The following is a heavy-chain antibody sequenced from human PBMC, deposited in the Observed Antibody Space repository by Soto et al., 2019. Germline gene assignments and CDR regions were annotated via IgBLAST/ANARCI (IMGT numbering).Heavy chain of an antibody. CDR2: IYYSGST. Sequence: LSLTCTVSGDSITSYYWSWIRQPPGKGLEWIGYIYYSGSTNYNPSLKSRVTMSVDTSKNQFSLKLSSVTAADTAVYYCAREYYDSSGYYYYYYGMDVWGQGTTVTVSS. CDR3: AREYYDSSGYYYYYYGMDV. CDR1: GDSITSYY. D-gene: IGHD3-22*01. J-gene: IGHJ6*02. V-gene: IGHV4-59*12.